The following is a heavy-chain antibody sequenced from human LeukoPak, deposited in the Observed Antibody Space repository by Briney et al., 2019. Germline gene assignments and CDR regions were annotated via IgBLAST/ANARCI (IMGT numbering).Heavy chain of an antibody. CDR1: GGSISSYY. CDR2: IYTSGSP. D-gene: IGHD2-15*01. Sequence: SETLSLTCTVSGGSISSYYWSWIRQPAGKGLEWIGRIYTSGSPNYNPSLKSRVTMSVDTSKNQFSLKLSSVTAADTAVYYCARVCVPSGGSCAGWAFDIWGQGTMVTVSS. CDR3: ARVCVPSGGSCAGWAFDI. J-gene: IGHJ3*02. V-gene: IGHV4-4*07.